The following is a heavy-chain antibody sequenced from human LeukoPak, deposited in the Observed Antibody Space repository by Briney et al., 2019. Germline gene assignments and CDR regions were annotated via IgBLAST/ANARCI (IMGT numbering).Heavy chain of an antibody. CDR1: GGSISSSSYY. V-gene: IGHV4-39*01. CDR2: IYYSGST. J-gene: IGHJ4*02. D-gene: IGHD6-19*01. Sequence: SETLSLTCTVSGGSISSSSYYWGWIRQPPGKGLEWIGSIYYSGSTYYNPSLKSRVTISVDTSKNQFSLKLSSVTAADTAVYYCARRPKYSSGWYSPHYFDYWGQGTLVTVSS. CDR3: ARRPKYSSGWYSPHYFDY.